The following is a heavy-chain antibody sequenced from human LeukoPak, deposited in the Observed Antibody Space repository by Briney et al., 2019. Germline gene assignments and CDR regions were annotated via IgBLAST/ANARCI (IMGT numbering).Heavy chain of an antibody. CDR3: AAQGGSGDIRY. D-gene: IGHD4-17*01. Sequence: PGGSLRLSCAASGFTFSNTWMNWVRHAPGKGLECVGRIKRIIDGGTTDYAAPVKGRFTVSRDDSINTLYLQMSSLKTEDTAVYYCAAQGGSGDIRYWGQGTLVAVSS. J-gene: IGHJ4*02. V-gene: IGHV3-15*01. CDR2: IKRIIDGGTT. CDR1: GFTFSNTW.